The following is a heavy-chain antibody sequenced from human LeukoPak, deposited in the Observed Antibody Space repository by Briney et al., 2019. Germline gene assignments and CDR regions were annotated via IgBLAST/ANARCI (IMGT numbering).Heavy chain of an antibody. CDR1: GGSISSGDYY. V-gene: IGHV4-30-4*01. J-gene: IGHJ4*02. CDR2: IYYSGST. CDR3: ARNIVVVSESYFDY. Sequence: SETLSLTCTVSGGSISSGDYYWGWIRQAPGKGVEGIGYIYYSGSTYYNPSLKSRVTISVDTSKNQFSLKLSSVTAADTAVYYCARNIVVVSESYFDYWGQGTLVTVSS. D-gene: IGHD2-21*01.